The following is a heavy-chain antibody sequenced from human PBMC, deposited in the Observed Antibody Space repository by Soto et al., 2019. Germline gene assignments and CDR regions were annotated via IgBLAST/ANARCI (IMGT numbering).Heavy chain of an antibody. V-gene: IGHV4-30-2*01. CDR1: GGSISSGGYS. D-gene: IGHD2-2*01. J-gene: IGHJ5*02. CDR2: IYHSGST. Sequence: QLQLQESGSGLVKPSQTLSLTCAVSGGSISSGGYSWSWIRQPPGKGLEWIGYIYHSGSTYYNPALQRRVTLTVARSKNQFSPKLRPVTAADTALYLCARVPDRWGQGTLVTVSS. CDR3: ARVPDR.